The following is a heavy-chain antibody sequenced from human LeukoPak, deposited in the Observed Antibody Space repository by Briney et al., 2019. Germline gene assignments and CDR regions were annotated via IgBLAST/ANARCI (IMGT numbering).Heavy chain of an antibody. Sequence: PSETLSLTCAVYGGSFSGYYWSWIRQPPGKGLEWIGEINHSGSTNYNPSLKSRVTISVDTSKNQFSLQLSSVTAADTAVYYCARGRITIFGVVIIPQPAFDIWGQGTMVTVSS. J-gene: IGHJ3*02. V-gene: IGHV4-34*01. CDR2: INHSGST. CDR1: GGSFSGYY. CDR3: ARGRITIFGVVIIPQPAFDI. D-gene: IGHD3-3*01.